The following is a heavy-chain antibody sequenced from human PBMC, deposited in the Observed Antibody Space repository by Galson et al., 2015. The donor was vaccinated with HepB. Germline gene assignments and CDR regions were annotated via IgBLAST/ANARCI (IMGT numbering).Heavy chain of an antibody. CDR2: TNGDGSIT. J-gene: IGHJ4*02. D-gene: IGHD2-15*01. CDR1: GFTFSSHW. CDR3: ARDRECKGGRCYSSEYDY. V-gene: IGHV3-74*01. Sequence: SLRLSCAASGFTFSSHWIHWVRQVPGNGLLWVSRTNGDGSITTYADSVKGRFTVSRDNAKNTLYLQMNSLRAEDTAVYFCARDRECKGGRCYSSEYDYWGQGTLVTVSS.